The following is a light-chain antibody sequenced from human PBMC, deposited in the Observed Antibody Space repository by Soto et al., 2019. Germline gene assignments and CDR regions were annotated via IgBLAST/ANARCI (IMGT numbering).Light chain of an antibody. V-gene: IGKV3-20*01. CDR2: GAS. CDR3: LQYGSSSFT. J-gene: IGKJ3*01. CDR1: QSVSSSY. Sequence: EIVLTQSPGTLSLSPGERATLSCRASQSVSSSYLAWYQQKPGQAPRLLIYGASSRATGIPDRFSGSGSGTDFTLTISRLEPEDFAVYYCLQYGSSSFTFGPGTKVDIK.